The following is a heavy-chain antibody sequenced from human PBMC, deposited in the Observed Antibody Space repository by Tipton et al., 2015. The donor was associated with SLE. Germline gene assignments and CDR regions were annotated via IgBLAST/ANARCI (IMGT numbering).Heavy chain of an antibody. D-gene: IGHD1-14*01. CDR3: ARHDLNGRSSEPALSHAFDI. CDR2: IYYSGST. Sequence: TLSLTCTVSGGSISSGGYYWSWIRQPPGKGLEWIGSIYYSGSTYYNPSLKSRVTISVDTSKNQFSLKLSSVTAADTAVYYCARHDLNGRSSEPALSHAFDIWGQGTMVTVSS. J-gene: IGHJ3*02. V-gene: IGHV4-39*01. CDR1: GGSISSGGYY.